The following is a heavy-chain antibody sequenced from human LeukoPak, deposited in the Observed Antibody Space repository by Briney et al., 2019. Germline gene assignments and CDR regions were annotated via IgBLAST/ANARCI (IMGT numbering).Heavy chain of an antibody. J-gene: IGHJ1*01. CDR1: GDSIRSFY. D-gene: IGHD1-7*01. CDR3: AKTARTFAS. CDR2: IYVNGGT. V-gene: IGHV4-4*09. Sequence: PSETLSLTCTVSGDSIRSFYWSWIRQAPGKGLECIGFIYVNGGTNYNPSLKGRATLSLDTSKNQFSLRLTSVTAADTAVYYCAKTARTFASWGPGTLVTVSS.